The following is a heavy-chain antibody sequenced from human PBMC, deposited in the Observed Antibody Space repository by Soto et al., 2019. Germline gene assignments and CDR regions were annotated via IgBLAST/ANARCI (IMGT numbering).Heavy chain of an antibody. V-gene: IGHV1-46*03. CDR1: GYTFTSYY. CDR3: ARDQEPSTLYYDYYYMDV. J-gene: IGHJ6*03. Sequence: QVQLVQSGAEVKKPGASVTVSCTASGYTFTSYYIHWVRQAPGQGLEWMGIINPSGGSTSYAQKFKGRVTITRDTSTSTVYMEVSGLRSEDTAVYYCARDQEPSTLYYDYYYMDVWGKGTMVTVSS. CDR2: INPSGGST.